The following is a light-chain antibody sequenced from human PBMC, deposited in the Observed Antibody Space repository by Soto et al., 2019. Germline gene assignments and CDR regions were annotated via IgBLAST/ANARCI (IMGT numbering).Light chain of an antibody. CDR1: QSITNY. Sequence: DIQMTQSPSSLSASVGDRVTISCRASQSITNYLNWYQQKPGKAPKLLIFATSNLHSGVPSRFSGSGSGTDFTLIISSLQPVLFASYYRHQSYAITRTFGQGTKLDIK. J-gene: IGKJ1*01. V-gene: IGKV1-39*01. CDR2: ATS. CDR3: HQSYAITRT.